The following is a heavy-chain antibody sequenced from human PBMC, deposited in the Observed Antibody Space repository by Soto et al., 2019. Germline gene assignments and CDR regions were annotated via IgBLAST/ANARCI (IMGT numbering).Heavy chain of an antibody. J-gene: IGHJ4*02. CDR3: ARPPGYISDWYYFDL. CDR2: ISPKSGGT. D-gene: IGHD3-9*01. CDR1: GYSFINYY. Sequence: GASVKVSCKASGYSFINYYMHWFRESPGQGFEWMGRISPKSGGTNYAQKFQGRVSLTWDTSLNTAYMELSSLMSEDTAVYYCARPPGYISDWYYFDLWGQGTQVTVSS. V-gene: IGHV1-2*02.